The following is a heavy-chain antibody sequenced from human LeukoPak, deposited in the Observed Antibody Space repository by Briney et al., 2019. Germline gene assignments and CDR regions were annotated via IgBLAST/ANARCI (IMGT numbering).Heavy chain of an antibody. CDR1: GGSISSGDYY. CDR2: IYYSGST. D-gene: IGHD6-13*01. CDR3: ARASWRSSWYFDY. J-gene: IGHJ4*02. Sequence: PSQTLSLTCTVSGGSISSGDYYWSWIRQPPGKGLEWIGYIYYSGSTYYNPSLKSRVTISVDTSKNQFSLKLSSVTAADTAVYYCARASWRSSWYFDYWGQGTLVTASS. V-gene: IGHV4-30-4*01.